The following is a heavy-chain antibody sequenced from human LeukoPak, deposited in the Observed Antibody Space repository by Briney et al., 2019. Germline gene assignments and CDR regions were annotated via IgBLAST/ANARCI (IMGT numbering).Heavy chain of an antibody. CDR2: ISSYNGNT. V-gene: IGHV1-18*04. Sequence: ASVKVSCKASGYTFTSDGIFWVRQAPGQGLEWMGWISSYNGNTNYAQKFQGRVTVTRDTSTSTVHMELSGLRSEDTAVYYCARDQEAFDYWGQGTLVTVSS. CDR3: ARDQEAFDY. CDR1: GYTFTSDG. J-gene: IGHJ4*02.